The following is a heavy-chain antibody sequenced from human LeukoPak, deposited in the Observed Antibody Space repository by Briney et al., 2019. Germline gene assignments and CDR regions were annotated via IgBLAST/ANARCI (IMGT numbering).Heavy chain of an antibody. V-gene: IGHV1-46*01. CDR2: ISPSGGST. J-gene: IGHJ4*02. CDR1: GYTFTSNY. Sequence: ASVKVSCKAFGYTFTSNYMHWVRQAPGQGPEWMGVISPSGGSTTYAQKFQGRVTLTRDMSTSTDYLELSSLRSEDTAVYYCARDQKETYYYDSSGYPTLFDYWGQGTLVTVSS. CDR3: ARDQKETYYYDSSGYPTLFDY. D-gene: IGHD3-22*01.